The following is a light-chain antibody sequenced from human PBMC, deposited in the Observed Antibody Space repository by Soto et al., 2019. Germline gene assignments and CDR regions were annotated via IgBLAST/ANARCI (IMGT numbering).Light chain of an antibody. V-gene: IGKV3-20*01. J-gene: IGKJ4*01. Sequence: IVLTQSPGTLSLSPGERATLSCRASQTVRNNYLAWYQQKPGQAPRLLIYEASSRATGSPDRFSGGGSGTDFTLTISRREPEDFAVYDCQQFSSYPLTFGGGTNVDIK. CDR3: QQFSSYPLT. CDR1: QTVRNNY. CDR2: EAS.